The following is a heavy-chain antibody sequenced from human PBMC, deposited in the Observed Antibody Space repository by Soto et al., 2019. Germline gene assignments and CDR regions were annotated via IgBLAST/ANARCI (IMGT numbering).Heavy chain of an antibody. D-gene: IGHD6-19*01. V-gene: IGHV4-39*02. J-gene: IGHJ5*02. CDR3: ARATGWSNWFDP. CDR2: IFTTGST. CDR1: GASLSSRDYY. Sequence: PSETLSLTCTVSGASLSSRDYYWAWVRQAPGKGLEWIGSIFTTGSTYYNPSLKSGVSISLDISENHFSLRLTSVTAADTGIYYCARATGWSNWFDPWGQGTLVTVSS.